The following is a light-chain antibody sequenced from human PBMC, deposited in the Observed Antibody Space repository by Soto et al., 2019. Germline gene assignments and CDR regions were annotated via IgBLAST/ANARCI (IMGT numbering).Light chain of an antibody. Sequence: QSVLTQPPSVSGAPGQRLTIACTGSSSNIGAGYAVHWHQHLPGRAPKLLVYGDNNRPSGVPDRCSGSESGTSASLTINGVQAEDEAHYYCQSYDTRPSAVVFGGGTKLTVL. CDR2: GDN. CDR3: QSYDTRPSAVV. CDR1: SSNIGAGYA. V-gene: IGLV1-40*01. J-gene: IGLJ2*01.